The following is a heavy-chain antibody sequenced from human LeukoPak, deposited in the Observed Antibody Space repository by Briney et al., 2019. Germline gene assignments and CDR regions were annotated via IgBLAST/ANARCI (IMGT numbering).Heavy chain of an antibody. CDR1: GFTFSSHG. Sequence: GGTLRLSCAASGFTFSSHGINWVRQAPGKGLEWVSGISPSGSISYYADSVKGRFTISRDNSKNTLSLQMNSLRAEDTAVYYCARDQLDFDYWGQGALVTVSS. D-gene: IGHD2-2*03. J-gene: IGHJ4*02. CDR2: ISPSGSIS. V-gene: IGHV3-23*01. CDR3: ARDQLDFDY.